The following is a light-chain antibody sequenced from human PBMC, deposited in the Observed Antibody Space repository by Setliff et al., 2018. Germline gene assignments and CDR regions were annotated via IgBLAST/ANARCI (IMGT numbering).Light chain of an antibody. CDR3: AAWDDSLNGPV. Sequence: QSVLTQPPSASGTPGQRVTISCSGSSSNIGSNTVNWYQQLPGTAPKLLIYSNNQRPSGVPDRFSGSKSGTSASLAISGLQSGDEADYYCAAWDDSLNGPVFGTGTKGTVL. CDR1: SSNIGSNT. CDR2: SNN. V-gene: IGLV1-44*01. J-gene: IGLJ1*01.